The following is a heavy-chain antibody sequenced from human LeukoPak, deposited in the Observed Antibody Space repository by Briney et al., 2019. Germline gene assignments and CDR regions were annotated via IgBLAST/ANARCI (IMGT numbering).Heavy chain of an antibody. CDR1: GFTFSSYW. J-gene: IGHJ5*02. D-gene: IGHD3-9*01. CDR3: AREGRYFDWLLSWFDP. CDR2: IKQDGSEK. Sequence: GRSLRLSCAASGFTFSSYWMSWVRQAPGKGLEWVANIKQDGSEKYYVDSVKGRFTISRDNAKNSLYLQMNSLRAEDTAVYYCAREGRYFDWLLSWFDPWGQGTLVTVSS. V-gene: IGHV3-7*03.